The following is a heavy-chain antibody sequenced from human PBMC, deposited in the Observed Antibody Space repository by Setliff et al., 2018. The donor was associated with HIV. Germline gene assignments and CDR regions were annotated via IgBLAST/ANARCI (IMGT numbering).Heavy chain of an antibody. Sequence: GGSLRLSCAASGFTFSNYEMNWVRQAPGKGLEWVSYISSSGTTIYYADSVKGRFTIPRDNAKNSLYLQMNSLRAEDTAVYYCARPNYYDSSGSFDYWGQGTLVTVSS. J-gene: IGHJ4*02. D-gene: IGHD3-22*01. CDR3: ARPNYYDSSGSFDY. V-gene: IGHV3-48*03. CDR2: ISSSGTTI. CDR1: GFTFSNYE.